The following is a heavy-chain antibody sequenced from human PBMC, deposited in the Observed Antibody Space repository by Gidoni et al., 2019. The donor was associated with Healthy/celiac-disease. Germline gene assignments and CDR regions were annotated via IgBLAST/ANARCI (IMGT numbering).Heavy chain of an antibody. CDR1: GFPFRSHS. V-gene: IGHV3-48*01. Sequence: EAQLVESGGGLVQPGGSLRLSCPASGFPFRSHSMNWVRQAPGKGLEWVSYIRSSSSTIYYADSVKGRFTISRDNAKNSLYLQMNSLRAEDTAVYYCARDGSKNDILTGYYKGDFDYWGQGTLVTVSS. CDR2: IRSSSSTI. D-gene: IGHD3-9*01. CDR3: ARDGSKNDILTGYYKGDFDY. J-gene: IGHJ4*02.